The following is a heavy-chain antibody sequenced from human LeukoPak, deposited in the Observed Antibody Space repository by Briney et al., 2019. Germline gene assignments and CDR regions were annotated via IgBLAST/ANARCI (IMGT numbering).Heavy chain of an antibody. J-gene: IGHJ5*02. CDR1: GYTFTSYG. V-gene: IGHV1-18*01. CDR2: ISAYNGNT. Sequence: ASVKVSCKASGYTFTSYGISWVRQAPGQGLEWMGWISAYNGNTNYAQKLQGRVTMTTDTSTSTAYMELRSLRSDDTAVYYCARRVVVPAASPNWFDPWGQGTLVTVSS. CDR3: ARRVVVPAASPNWFDP. D-gene: IGHD2-2*01.